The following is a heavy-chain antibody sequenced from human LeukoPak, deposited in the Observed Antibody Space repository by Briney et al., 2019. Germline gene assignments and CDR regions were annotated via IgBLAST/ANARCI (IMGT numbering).Heavy chain of an antibody. CDR2: INSNSGGT. CDR3: ARWASYDSSGYYHDY. J-gene: IGHJ4*02. D-gene: IGHD3-22*01. CDR1: GYTFTGYY. Sequence: ASLKVSCKASGYTFTGYYMHWVRQAPGQGLEWMGWINSNSGGTNYAQKFQGRVTMTRDTSISTAYMELSRLRSDDTAVYYCARWASYDSSGYYHDYWGQGTLVTVSS. V-gene: IGHV1-2*02.